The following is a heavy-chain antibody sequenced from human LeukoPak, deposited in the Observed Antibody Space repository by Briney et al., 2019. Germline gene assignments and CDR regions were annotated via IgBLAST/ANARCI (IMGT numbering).Heavy chain of an antibody. CDR1: GGSISGYY. D-gene: IGHD2-8*01. Sequence: SEALSLTCTVSGGSISGYYWSWIRQPPGKGLEWIGYIYYSGSTNYNPSLKSRVTISVDTSKNQFSLKLSSVTAADTAVYYCARTGMLSNWFDPWGQGTLVTVSS. V-gene: IGHV4-59*01. CDR3: ARTGMLSNWFDP. J-gene: IGHJ5*02. CDR2: IYYSGST.